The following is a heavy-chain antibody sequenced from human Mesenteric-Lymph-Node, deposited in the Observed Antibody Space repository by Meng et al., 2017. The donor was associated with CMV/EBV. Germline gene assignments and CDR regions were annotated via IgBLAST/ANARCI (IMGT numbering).Heavy chain of an antibody. Sequence: ASVKVSCKPSKYTFIGYYIHWVRQAPGQGLEWMGWINPKTGGTNYAQIFQGRVTPTRDTSINTAYMELNRLRSDDTAVYFCARGVDYMYYYGIDVWGQGTTVTVSS. J-gene: IGHJ6*02. CDR3: ARGVDYMYYYGIDV. CDR2: INPKTGGT. V-gene: IGHV1-2*02. CDR1: KYTFIGYY. D-gene: IGHD4/OR15-4a*01.